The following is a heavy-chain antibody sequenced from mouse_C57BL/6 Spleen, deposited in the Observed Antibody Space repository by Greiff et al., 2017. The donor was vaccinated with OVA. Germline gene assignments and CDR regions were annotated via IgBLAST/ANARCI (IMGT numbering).Heavy chain of an antibody. Sequence: VQLQQSGAELVKPGASVKLSCKASGYTFTEYTIHWVKQRSGQGLEWIGWFYPGSGSIKYNEKFKDKATLTADKSSSTVYMELSRLTSEESAVYFCARHEEKGIVYYGNYDGYFDVWGTGTTVTVSS. V-gene: IGHV1-62-2*01. CDR3: ARHEEKGIVYYGNYDGYFDV. D-gene: IGHD2-1*01. J-gene: IGHJ1*03. CDR1: GYTFTEYT. CDR2: FYPGSGSI.